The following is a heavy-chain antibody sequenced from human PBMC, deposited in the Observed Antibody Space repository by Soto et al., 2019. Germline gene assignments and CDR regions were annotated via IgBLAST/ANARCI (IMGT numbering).Heavy chain of an antibody. Sequence: QVQLVQSGAEVKQPGSSVRVSCKASGGTFSNYAISWVRQAPGEGLEWMGGIIPIFGTANYALAFQGRVSIIADQSTSTVYMELSSLRYEDTAVYYCAREREGVVPTADGGLYYYYGMDVWGQGTTVTVSS. J-gene: IGHJ6*02. CDR2: IIPIFGTA. CDR1: GGTFSNYA. D-gene: IGHD5-12*01. CDR3: AREREGVVPTADGGLYYYYGMDV. V-gene: IGHV1-69*01.